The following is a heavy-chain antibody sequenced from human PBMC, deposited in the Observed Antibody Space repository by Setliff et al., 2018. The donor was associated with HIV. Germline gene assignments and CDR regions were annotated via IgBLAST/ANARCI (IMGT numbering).Heavy chain of an antibody. CDR3: ARRPVSDTFDV. V-gene: IGHV5-51*01. J-gene: IGHJ3*01. Sequence: PGESLKISCPGSGYSFSNHWIGWVRQMPGKGLEWMGMIYPGDSHTRYGPSFEGQVTISADWSITTAFLQWNSLKASDTAMYYCARRPVSDTFDVWGQGTMVTVSS. CDR1: GYSFSNHW. CDR2: IYPGDSHT.